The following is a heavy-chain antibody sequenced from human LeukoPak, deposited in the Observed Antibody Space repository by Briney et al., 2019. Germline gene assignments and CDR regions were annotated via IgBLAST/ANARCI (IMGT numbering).Heavy chain of an antibody. J-gene: IGHJ4*02. CDR3: ARGSGWSIPLDY. CDR2: IYYSGST. V-gene: IGHV4-59*01. CDR1: GGSISSYY. D-gene: IGHD6-19*01. Sequence: PSETLSLTCTVSGGSISSYYWSWIRQPPGKGLEWIGYIYYSGSTNYNPSLKSRVTISVDTSKNKFSLKLSSVTAADTAVYYCARGSGWSIPLDYWGQGTLVTVSS.